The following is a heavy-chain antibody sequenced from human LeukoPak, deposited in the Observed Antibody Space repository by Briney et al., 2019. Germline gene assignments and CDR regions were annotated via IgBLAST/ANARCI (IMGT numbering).Heavy chain of an antibody. D-gene: IGHD4-17*01. V-gene: IGHV1-46*01. CDR3: ARGTTVNYARYFDY. CDR1: GYTFTSNY. Sequence: GASVKVSCKAFGYTFTSNYMHWVRQAPGQGPEWMGVISPSGGSTTYAQKFQGRVTLTRDMSTSTDYLELSSLRSEDTAVYYCARGTTVNYARYFDYWGQGTLVTVSS. J-gene: IGHJ4*02. CDR2: ISPSGGST.